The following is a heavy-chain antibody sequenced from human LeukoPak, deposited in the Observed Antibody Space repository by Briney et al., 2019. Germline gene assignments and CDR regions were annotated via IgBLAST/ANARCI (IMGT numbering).Heavy chain of an antibody. CDR3: ARDFGEVDTAMVWTPYLYYGMDV. J-gene: IGHJ6*02. CDR2: ISYDGSNK. Sequence: GGSLRLSCAASGFTFSGYSMNWVRQAPGKGLEWVAVISYDGSNKYYADSVKGRFTISRDNSKNTLYLQMNSLRAENTAVYYCARDFGEVDTAMVWTPYLYYGMDVWGQGTTVTVSS. D-gene: IGHD5-18*01. V-gene: IGHV3-30*03. CDR1: GFTFSGYS.